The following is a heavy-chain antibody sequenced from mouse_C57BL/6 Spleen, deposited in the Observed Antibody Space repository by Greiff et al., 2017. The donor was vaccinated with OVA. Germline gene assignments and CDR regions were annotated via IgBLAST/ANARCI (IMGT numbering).Heavy chain of an antibody. V-gene: IGHV2-2*01. CDR2: IWSGGST. J-gene: IGHJ1*03. CDR1: GFSLTSYG. D-gene: IGHD1-1*01. Sequence: VQLQQSGPGLVQPSQSLSITCTVSGFSLTSYGVHWVRQSPGKGLEWLGVIWSGGSTDYNAAFISRLSISKDNSKSQVFFKMNSLQADDTALYYCAREGRGWYFDVWGTGTTVTVSS. CDR3: AREGRGWYFDV.